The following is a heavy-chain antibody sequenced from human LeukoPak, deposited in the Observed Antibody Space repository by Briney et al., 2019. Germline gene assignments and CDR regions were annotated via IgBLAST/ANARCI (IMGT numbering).Heavy chain of an antibody. CDR1: GGSISSGSYY. Sequence: PSQTLSLTCTVSGGSISSGSYYWSWLRQPAGRGLEWVGRIYTSGSTNYNPSLKSRVTISVNTSKKQFSLKLSSVTAADTAVYYCARERISGWGSSLLWFGELLSHFDYWGQGTLVTVSS. J-gene: IGHJ4*02. V-gene: IGHV4-61*02. CDR2: IYTSGST. D-gene: IGHD3-10*01. CDR3: ARERISGWGSSLLWFGELLSHFDY.